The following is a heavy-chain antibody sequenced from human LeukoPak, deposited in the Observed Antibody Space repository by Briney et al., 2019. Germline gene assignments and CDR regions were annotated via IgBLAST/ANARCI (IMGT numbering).Heavy chain of an antibody. CDR3: VKDIGSGSYRYGRYFDY. V-gene: IGHV3-9*03. D-gene: IGHD1-26*01. CDR1: GFPFDDKA. CDR2: ISRNSDST. Sequence: TGGSLRLSCAASGFPFDDKAMHWVRQAPGKGLEWVAGISRNSDSTGYADSVKGRFTISRDNAKNSLYLQMNSLRAEDMALYYCVKDIGSGSYRYGRYFDYWGQGTLVTVSS. J-gene: IGHJ4*02.